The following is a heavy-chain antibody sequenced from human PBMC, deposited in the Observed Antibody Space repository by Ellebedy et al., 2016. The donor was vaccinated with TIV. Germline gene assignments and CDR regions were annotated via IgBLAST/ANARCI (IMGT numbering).Heavy chain of an antibody. Sequence: SETLSLXXAVYGGSFSGYYWSWIRQPPGKGLEWIGEINHSGGTNYNPSLKSRVTISVDTSKNQFSLKLSSVTAADTAVYYCARVAAARSFDYWGQGTLVTVSS. CDR2: INHSGGT. CDR1: GGSFSGYY. D-gene: IGHD6-6*01. J-gene: IGHJ4*02. CDR3: ARVAAARSFDY. V-gene: IGHV4-34*01.